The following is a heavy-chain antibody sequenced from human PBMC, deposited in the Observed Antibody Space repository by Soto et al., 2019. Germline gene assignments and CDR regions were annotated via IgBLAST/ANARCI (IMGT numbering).Heavy chain of an antibody. D-gene: IGHD6-13*01. J-gene: IGHJ4*02. Sequence: GGSLRLSCATSGFTFERFAMSWVRQAPGKGPEWVSGVSASGDKTYYADSVKGRSTISRDNSKNMLYLQMNSLRAEDTAVYYCAKGLAAAGPSGRYFDYWGQGTLVTVSS. CDR1: GFTFERFA. CDR2: VSASGDKT. CDR3: AKGLAAAGPSGRYFDY. V-gene: IGHV3-23*01.